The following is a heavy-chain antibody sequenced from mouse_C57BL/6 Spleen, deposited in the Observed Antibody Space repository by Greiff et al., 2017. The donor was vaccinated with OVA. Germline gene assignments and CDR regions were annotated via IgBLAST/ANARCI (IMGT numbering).Heavy chain of an antibody. CDR2: IYPSDSET. CDR3: ARGGDGYYVGY. Sequence: VQLKQPGAELVRPGSSVKLSCKASGYTFTSYWMDWVKQRPGQGLEWIGNIYPSDSETHYNQKFKDKATLTVDKSSSTAYMQLSSLTSEDAAVYYCARGGDGYYVGYWGQGTTLTVSS. V-gene: IGHV1-61*01. J-gene: IGHJ2*01. CDR1: GYTFTSYW. D-gene: IGHD2-3*01.